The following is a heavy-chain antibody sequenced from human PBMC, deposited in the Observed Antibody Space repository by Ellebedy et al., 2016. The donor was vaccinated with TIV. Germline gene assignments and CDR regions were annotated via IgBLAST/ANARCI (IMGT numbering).Heavy chain of an antibody. CDR1: GGSISAYY. CDR3: ARVIYGADP. D-gene: IGHD1-26*01. V-gene: IGHV4-59*01. CDR2: IYYTGSA. Sequence: SETLSLXXSVSGGSISAYYWAWIRQSPGKGLEWIGSIYYTGSAKYSPSLQSRLALSVDRSKNQFSLKLTSVTTADTAVYYCARVIYGADPWGQGILVTVSS. J-gene: IGHJ5*02.